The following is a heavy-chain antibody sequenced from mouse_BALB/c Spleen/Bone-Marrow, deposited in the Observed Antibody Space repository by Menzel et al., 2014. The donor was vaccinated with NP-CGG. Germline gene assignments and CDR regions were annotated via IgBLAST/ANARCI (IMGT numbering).Heavy chain of an antibody. V-gene: IGHV1S56*01. Sequence: VQGVESGVELVKPGASVKLSCKASGNTFTSYDINWVRQRPEQGLEWIGWIFPGDSTTEYNEKFKGKATLSTDKSSSTVHMQLSRLTSEDSAVYFCVRSRLRDWYFDVWGAGTTVTISS. CDR1: GNTFTSYD. D-gene: IGHD1-2*01. CDR3: VRSRLRDWYFDV. J-gene: IGHJ1*01. CDR2: IFPGDSTT.